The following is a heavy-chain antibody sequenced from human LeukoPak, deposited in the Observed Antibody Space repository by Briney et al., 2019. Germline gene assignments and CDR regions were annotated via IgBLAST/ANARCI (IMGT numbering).Heavy chain of an antibody. CDR2: ITWNSGST. Sequence: GGSLRLSCAASGFTFANYGMSGVRQVPGKGLEWVSGITWNSGSTGYADFVKGRFTISRDNAKNSLYLQMDSLRAEDTAFYYCARGGILTGYFEDYWGQGTLVTVSS. J-gene: IGHJ4*02. V-gene: IGHV3-20*04. CDR3: ARGGILTGYFEDY. D-gene: IGHD3-9*01. CDR1: GFTFANYG.